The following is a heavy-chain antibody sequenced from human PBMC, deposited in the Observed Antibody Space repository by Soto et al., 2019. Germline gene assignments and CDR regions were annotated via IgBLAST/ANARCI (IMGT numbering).Heavy chain of an antibody. CDR1: GFTFSSYG. CDR2: IWYDGSNK. V-gene: IGHV3-33*01. D-gene: IGHD3-16*02. J-gene: IGHJ4*02. Sequence: QVQLVESGGGVVQPGRSLRLSCAASGFTFSSYGMHWVRQAPGKGLEWVAVIWYDGSNKYYADSVKGRFTISRDNSKNMLYLQMNSLRAEDTAVYYCARDTAYDYVWGSYPFDYWGQGTLVTVSS. CDR3: ARDTAYDYVWGSYPFDY.